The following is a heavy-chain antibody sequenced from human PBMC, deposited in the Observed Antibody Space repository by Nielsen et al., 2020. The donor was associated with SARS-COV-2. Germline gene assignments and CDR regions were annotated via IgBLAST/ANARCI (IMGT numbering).Heavy chain of an antibody. CDR2: INPNSGGT. V-gene: IGHV1-2*04. D-gene: IGHD6-19*01. CDR1: GYTFTGYY. CDR3: ARDGGAGGYYYYGMDV. J-gene: IGHJ6*02. Sequence: ASVKVSCKASGYTFTGYYMHWVRQAPGQGLEWMGWINPNSGGTNYAQKFQGWVTMTRDTSISTAYMELSRLRSDDTAVYYCARDGGAGGYYYYGMDVWGQGTTVTVS.